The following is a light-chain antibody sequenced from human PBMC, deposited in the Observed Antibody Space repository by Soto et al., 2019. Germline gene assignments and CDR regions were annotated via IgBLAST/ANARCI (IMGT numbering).Light chain of an antibody. V-gene: IGLV3-21*04. CDR3: QVWDSSSDHPVV. CDR1: NIGSKS. J-gene: IGLJ2*01. CDR2: YDS. Sequence: SYELTQPPSVSVAPGKTARITCGGHNIGSKSVHWYQQKPGQAPVLVIYYDSDRPSGIPERFSGSNSGNTATLAISRVEAGDEAYYYCQVWDSSSDHPVVVGGGTKLAVL.